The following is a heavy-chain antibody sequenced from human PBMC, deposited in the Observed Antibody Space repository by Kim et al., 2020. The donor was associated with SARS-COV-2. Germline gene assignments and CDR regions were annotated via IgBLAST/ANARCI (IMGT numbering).Heavy chain of an antibody. Sequence: GGSLRLSCAASGFAFITYAMHWVRQAPGKGLEWVSLISYDGSNKYYADSVKGRFTISRDNSQTTLYLQMNSLRAEDTAVYYCARGTQYFYGSGTYNYWGQGTLVTVAS. CDR3: ARGTQYFYGSGTYNY. CDR2: ISYDGSNK. D-gene: IGHD3-10*01. V-gene: IGHV3-30*04. CDR1: GFAFITYA. J-gene: IGHJ4*02.